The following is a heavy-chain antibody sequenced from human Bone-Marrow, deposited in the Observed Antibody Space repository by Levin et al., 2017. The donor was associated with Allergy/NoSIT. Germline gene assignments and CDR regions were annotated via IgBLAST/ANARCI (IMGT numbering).Heavy chain of an antibody. V-gene: IGHV3-23*01. CDR2: ISGSGGST. J-gene: IGHJ6*02. D-gene: IGHD4-23*01. Sequence: GGSLRLSCAASGFTFDSYAMTWVRQAPGRGLEWVSSISGSGGSTYYADSVKGRFTISRDNPKNTLYLQMNSLRAEDTAIYYCAKGMETTVVTPAYYYYALDVWGQGTTVTVSS. CDR3: AKGMETTVVTPAYYYYALDV. CDR1: GFTFDSYA.